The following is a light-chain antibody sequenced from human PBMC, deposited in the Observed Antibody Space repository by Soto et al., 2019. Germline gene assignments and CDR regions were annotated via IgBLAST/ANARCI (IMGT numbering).Light chain of an antibody. J-gene: IGKJ4*01. CDR1: QSISSY. CDR2: AAS. V-gene: IGKV1-39*01. CDR3: QQSYSTLLT. Sequence: DIPMTQSPSSLSASVGDRVTITCRASQSISSYLNWYQQKPGKAPKLLIYAASSLQSVVPSRFSGSGSGTDFTLTISSLQPEDFATYYCQQSYSTLLTFGGGTKVEIK.